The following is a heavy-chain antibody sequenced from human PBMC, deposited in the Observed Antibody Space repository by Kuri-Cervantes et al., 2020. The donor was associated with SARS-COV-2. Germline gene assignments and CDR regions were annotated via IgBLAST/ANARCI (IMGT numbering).Heavy chain of an antibody. V-gene: IGHV3-30*04. J-gene: IGHJ6*02. CDR3: ARLGVAAAGSYYYYGMDV. Sequence: SLKLSCPASGFTFSSYAMHRVRQAPAKGLEWVAVISYDGSNKYYADSVKGRFTISRDNSKNTLYLQMNSLRAEDTAVYYCARLGVAAAGSYYYYGMDVWGQGTTVTVSS. CDR2: ISYDGSNK. D-gene: IGHD6-13*01. CDR1: GFTFSSYA.